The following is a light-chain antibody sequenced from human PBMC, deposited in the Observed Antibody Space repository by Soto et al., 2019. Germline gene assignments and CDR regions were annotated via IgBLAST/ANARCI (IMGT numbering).Light chain of an antibody. CDR2: DNN. CDR3: GTWDSSRGAVV. J-gene: IGLJ2*01. V-gene: IGLV1-51*01. CDR1: SSNIGNNY. Sequence: QSVLTQPPSVSAAPGQKVTISCSGSSSNIGNNYVSWYQQLPGTAPKLLIYDNNKRPSVIPDRFSGSKSVTSATLGITGLQTGDEADYYCGTWDSSRGAVVFGGGTKLTVL.